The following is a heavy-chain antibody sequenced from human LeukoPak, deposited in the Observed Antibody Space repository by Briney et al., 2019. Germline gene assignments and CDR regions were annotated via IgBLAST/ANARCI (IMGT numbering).Heavy chain of an antibody. J-gene: IGHJ4*02. D-gene: IGHD3-9*01. CDR1: GGSFSGYY. CDR3: ARIPGGYDILTGYYNMAPADY. V-gene: IGHV4-34*01. Sequence: SETLSLTCAVYGGSFSGYYWSWIRQPPGKGLEWIGEINHSGSTNYNPSLKSRVTISVDTSKNQFSLKLSSVTAADTAVYYCARIPGGYDILTGYYNMAPADYWGQGTLVTVSS. CDR2: INHSGST.